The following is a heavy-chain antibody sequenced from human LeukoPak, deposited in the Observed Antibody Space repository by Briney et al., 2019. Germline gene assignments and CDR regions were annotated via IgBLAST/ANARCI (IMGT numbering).Heavy chain of an antibody. V-gene: IGHV3-23*01. D-gene: IGHD6-13*01. CDR2: ISGSGDST. CDR3: ARVAEAAAFDS. J-gene: IGHJ4*02. CDR1: GFTFSSYA. Sequence: GGSLRLSCAASGFTFSSYAMSWVRQAPGKGLEWVSVISGSGDSTYYVDSVKGRFTISRDNSKNTLYLQMNSLKPEDTAVYYCARVAEAAAFDSWGQGTLVTVSS.